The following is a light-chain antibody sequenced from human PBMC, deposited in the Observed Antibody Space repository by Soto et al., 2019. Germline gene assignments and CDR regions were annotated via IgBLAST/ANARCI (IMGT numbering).Light chain of an antibody. CDR1: SSDVGGYNY. V-gene: IGLV2-8*01. CDR2: DVN. CDR3: SSYAGNNIYI. J-gene: IGLJ1*01. Sequence: QSVLTQPPSASGSPGQSVTISCTGTSSDVGGYNYVSWYQQRPGKAPKLMISDVNKRPSGVPDRFSGSKSGNTASLTVSGLQADDEADYYCSSYAGNNIYIFGGGTKLTVL.